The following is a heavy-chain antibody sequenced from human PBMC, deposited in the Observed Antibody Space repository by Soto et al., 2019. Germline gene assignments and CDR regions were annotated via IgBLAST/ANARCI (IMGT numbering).Heavy chain of an antibody. V-gene: IGHV1-69*01. D-gene: IGHD2-2*01. CDR2: IIPISGTA. CDR1: GGTFSSYA. CDR3: ARSQGSSTSLEIYYYYYYGMDV. J-gene: IGHJ6*02. Sequence: QVQLVQSGAEVKKPGSSVKVSCKASGGTFSSYAISWVRQAPGQGLEWMGGIIPISGTANYAQKFQGRVTITADESTSTAYMELSSLRSEDTALYYCARSQGSSTSLEIYYYYYYGMDVCGQGTTVTVSS.